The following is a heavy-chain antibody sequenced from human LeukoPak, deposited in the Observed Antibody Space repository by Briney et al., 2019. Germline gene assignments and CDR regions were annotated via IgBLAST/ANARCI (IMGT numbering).Heavy chain of an antibody. D-gene: IGHD3-22*01. CDR1: GDSISSYY. CDR2: IYTSGST. J-gene: IGHJ4*02. V-gene: IGHV4-4*07. CDR3: ASTTYYYDSSGYYFLDY. Sequence: SETLSLICTVSGDSISSYYRSWIRQPAGKGLEWIGRIYTSGSTNYNPSLKNRVTMSVDTSKNQFSLKLSSVTAADTAVYYCASTTYYYDSSGYYFLDYWGQGTVVTVSS.